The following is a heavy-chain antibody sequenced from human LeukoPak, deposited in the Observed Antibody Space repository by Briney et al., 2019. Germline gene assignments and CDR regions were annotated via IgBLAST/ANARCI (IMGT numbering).Heavy chain of an antibody. CDR3: ASLVRYPDAFDI. V-gene: IGHV1-18*01. Sequence: ASVKVSCKASGYTFTSYGISWVRQAPRQGLEWMRWISAYNGNTNYAQKLQGRVTMTTDTSTSTAYMELRSLRSDDTAVYYCASLVRYPDAFDIWGQGTMVTVSS. D-gene: IGHD3-9*01. J-gene: IGHJ3*02. CDR2: ISAYNGNT. CDR1: GYTFTSYG.